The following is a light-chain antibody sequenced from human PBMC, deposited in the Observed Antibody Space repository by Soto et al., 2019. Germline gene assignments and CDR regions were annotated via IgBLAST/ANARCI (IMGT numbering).Light chain of an antibody. CDR3: QHYDGSPRT. J-gene: IGKJ2*01. V-gene: IGKV3-20*01. Sequence: ETVLTQSPGTVSLSPGERATLSCTTSQTVNSDYLAWYQPKPGQAPRLLIYGVFNRATGIPDRFSGSGSGTYFTLTISGLEPEDSAVYYCQHYDGSPRTFGQGTNLEI. CDR2: GVF. CDR1: QTVNSDY.